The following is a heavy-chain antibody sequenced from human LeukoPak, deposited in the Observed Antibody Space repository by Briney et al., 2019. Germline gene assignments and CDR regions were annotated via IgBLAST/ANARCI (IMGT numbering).Heavy chain of an antibody. CDR2: FDPEDGET. J-gene: IGHJ2*01. D-gene: IGHD3-22*01. CDR1: GYTLTELS. Sequence: ASVKVSCKVSGYTLTELSMHWVRQAPGKGLEWMGGFDPEDGETIYAQKFQGRVTMTEDTSTDTAYMELSSLRSEDTAVYYCATVGLPHDSSGTYWYFDLWGRGTLATVSS. V-gene: IGHV1-24*01. CDR3: ATVGLPHDSSGTYWYFDL.